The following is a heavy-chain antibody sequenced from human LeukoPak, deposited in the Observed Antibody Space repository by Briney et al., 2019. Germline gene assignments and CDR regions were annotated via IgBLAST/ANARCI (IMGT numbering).Heavy chain of an antibody. D-gene: IGHD5-18*01. Sequence: SETLSLTCAVYGGSFSGYYWSWIRQPPGKGLEWIGEINHSGSTNYNPSLKSRVTISVDTSKNQFSLKLSSVTAADTAVYYCARDADTVNSFDIWGQGTMVTVSS. CDR3: ARDADTVNSFDI. V-gene: IGHV4-34*01. CDR2: INHSGST. J-gene: IGHJ3*02. CDR1: GGSFSGYY.